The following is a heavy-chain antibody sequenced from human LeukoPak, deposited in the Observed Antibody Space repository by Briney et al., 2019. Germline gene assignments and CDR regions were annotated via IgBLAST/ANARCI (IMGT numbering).Heavy chain of an antibody. CDR1: GYTFTSYA. D-gene: IGHD7-27*01. CDR3: ARVWGLHWYFDL. V-gene: IGHV1-3*01. Sequence: GASAKVSCKASGYTFTSYAMHWVRQAPGQRLEWMGWINAGNGNTKYSQKFQGRVTITRDTSASTAYMELSSLRSEDTAVYYCARVWGLHWYFDLWGRGTLVTVSS. CDR2: INAGNGNT. J-gene: IGHJ2*01.